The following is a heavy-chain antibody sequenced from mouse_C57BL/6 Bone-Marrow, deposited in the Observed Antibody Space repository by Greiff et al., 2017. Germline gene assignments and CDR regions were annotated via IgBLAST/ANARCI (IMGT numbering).Heavy chain of an antibody. CDR2: IDPSDSYT. D-gene: IGHD1-1*01. V-gene: IGHV1-59*01. CDR3: ARDVGITTVVATNY. Sequence: QVQLQQPGAELVRPGTSVKLSCKASGYTFTSYWMHWVKQRPGQGLEWIGVIDPSDSYTNYNQKFKGKATLTVDTSSSTAYMQLSSLTSEDSAVYYCARDVGITTVVATNYWGQGTTLTVSS. CDR1: GYTFTSYW. J-gene: IGHJ2*01.